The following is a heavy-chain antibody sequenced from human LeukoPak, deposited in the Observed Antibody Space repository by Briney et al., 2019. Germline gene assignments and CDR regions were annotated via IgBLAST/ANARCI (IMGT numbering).Heavy chain of an antibody. CDR2: ISSSSSYI. Sequence: GGSLRLSCAASGFTFSSYSMNWVRQAPGKGLEWVSSISSSSSYIYYADSVKGRFTISRDNAKNSLYLQMNSLRAEDTAVYYCAREGFWSGYDVGYLYNWFDPWGQGTLVTVSS. D-gene: IGHD3-3*01. CDR1: GFTFSSYS. CDR3: AREGFWSGYDVGYLYNWFDP. J-gene: IGHJ5*02. V-gene: IGHV3-21*01.